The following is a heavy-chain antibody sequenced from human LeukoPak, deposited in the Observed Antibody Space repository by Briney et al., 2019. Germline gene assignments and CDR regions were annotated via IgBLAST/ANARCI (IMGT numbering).Heavy chain of an antibody. Sequence: GGSLRLSCAASGFPFSTFGMGWVRQAPGRGREWVSVITRGGGSTYNADSAKGRFTISRDNSRNTLYLQMNSLRAEDTAVYYCAKHRSGNYAFDYWGQGTLVSVSS. D-gene: IGHD1-26*01. V-gene: IGHV3-23*01. CDR1: GFPFSTFG. CDR2: ITRGGGST. J-gene: IGHJ4*02. CDR3: AKHRSGNYAFDY.